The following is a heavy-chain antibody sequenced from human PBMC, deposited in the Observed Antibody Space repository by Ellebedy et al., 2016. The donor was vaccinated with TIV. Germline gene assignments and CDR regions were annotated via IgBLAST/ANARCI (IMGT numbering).Heavy chain of an antibody. CDR3: ARLEIVAEPAPDPVDI. V-gene: IGHV3-53*04. D-gene: IGHD5-12*01. J-gene: IGHJ3*02. CDR2: IYRGGST. Sequence: GGSLRLXXAASGFTVSSNYMSWVRQAPGKGLEWVACIYRGGSTFYADSVAGRFTISRHKSKNTVFLQMKSLGPEDTAVYFCARLEIVAEPAPDPVDIWGQGTMVTVSS. CDR1: GFTVSSNY.